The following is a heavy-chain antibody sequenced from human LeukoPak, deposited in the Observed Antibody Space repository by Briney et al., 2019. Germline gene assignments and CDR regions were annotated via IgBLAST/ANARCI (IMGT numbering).Heavy chain of an antibody. J-gene: IGHJ3*02. CDR3: ARSGNVLLWFGELLSAFDI. CDR2: IYYSGSS. D-gene: IGHD3-10*01. CDR1: GGSINNGGYY. V-gene: IGHV4-31*03. Sequence: SETLSLTCTVSGGSINNGGYYWSWTRQHPGKGLEWIGYIYYSGSSYYNPSLRSRVTISVDTSKNQFSLKLSSVTAADTAVYYCARSGNVLLWFGELLSAFDIWGQGTMVTVSS.